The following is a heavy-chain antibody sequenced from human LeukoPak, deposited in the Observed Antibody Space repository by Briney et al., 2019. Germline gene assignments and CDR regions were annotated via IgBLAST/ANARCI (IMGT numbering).Heavy chain of an antibody. Sequence: SETLSLTCTVSGGSISSYYWSWIRRPAGKGLEWIGRIYTSGSTNDNPSLKSRVTMSVDTSKNQFSLKLSSVTAADTAVYYCAGGSSRWHYGMHVWEQGTTVSVSS. CDR1: GGSISSYY. CDR3: AGGSSRWHYGMHV. J-gene: IGHJ6*01. D-gene: IGHD6-19*01. V-gene: IGHV4-4*07. CDR2: IYTSGST.